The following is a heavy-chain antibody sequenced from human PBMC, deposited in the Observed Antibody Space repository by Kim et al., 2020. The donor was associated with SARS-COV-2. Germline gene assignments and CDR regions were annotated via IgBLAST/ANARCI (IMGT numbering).Heavy chain of an antibody. V-gene: IGHV4-31*02. D-gene: IGHD4-17*01. J-gene: IGHJ4*02. CDR3: ARAPLTTVTPLD. Sequence: YYNPSLKSRVTRSVDTSKNQFSLKLSSVTAADTAVYYCARAPLTTVTPLDWGQGTLVTVSS.